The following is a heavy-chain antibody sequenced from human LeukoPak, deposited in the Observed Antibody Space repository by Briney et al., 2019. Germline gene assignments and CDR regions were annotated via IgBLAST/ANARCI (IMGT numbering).Heavy chain of an antibody. CDR2: IYYMGDT. Sequence: SETLSLTCTVSGDSITSSYWSWIRQPPGKGLEYIGYIYYMGDTNYNPSLKSRVTMSIDMSKNQFSLKLSYVTPADTAVYFCAKTARLPDPWGQGILVTVSS. J-gene: IGHJ5*02. CDR1: GDSITSSY. CDR3: AKTARLPDP. V-gene: IGHV4-59*08. D-gene: IGHD5-18*01.